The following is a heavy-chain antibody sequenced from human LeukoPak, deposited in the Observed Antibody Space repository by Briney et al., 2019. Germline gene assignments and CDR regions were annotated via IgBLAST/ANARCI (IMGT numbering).Heavy chain of an antibody. D-gene: IGHD1-1*01. CDR3: ARVEATTGRNYHYYYMDV. CDR2: ITGGGGSI. Sequence: GGSLRLSCATSGFSFSDYYMSWIRQAPGKGLEWVSYITGGGGSIYYADSVKGRFTISRDNAKNSLHLQMDSLRVEDTAVYFCARVEATTGRNYHYYYMDVWGKGTTVTVSS. J-gene: IGHJ6*03. V-gene: IGHV3-11*04. CDR1: GFSFSDYY.